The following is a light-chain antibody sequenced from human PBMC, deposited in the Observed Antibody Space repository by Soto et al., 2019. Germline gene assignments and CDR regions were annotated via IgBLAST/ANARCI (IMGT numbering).Light chain of an antibody. CDR3: QQSYSTLT. CDR2: AAS. Sequence: TQSPGTLSLSPGERATFSYRASQSVSSYLNWYQQKPGKAPKLLIYAASSLQSGVPSRFSGSGSGTDFTLTISSLQPEDFATYYCQQSYSTLTFGGGTKVEIK. J-gene: IGKJ4*01. CDR1: QSVSSY. V-gene: IGKV1-39*01.